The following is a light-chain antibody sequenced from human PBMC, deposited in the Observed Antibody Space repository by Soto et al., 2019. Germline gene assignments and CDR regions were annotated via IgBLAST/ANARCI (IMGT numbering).Light chain of an antibody. J-gene: IGKJ1*01. CDR2: HAS. V-gene: IGKV1-5*01. Sequence: DIQITQSPASLAASVLYRVTITCRASQNIRVYLNWYQQKPGKAPKLLIYHASTLESGVPSRFSGSGSGTEFTLTISSLQPDDFATYYCQQYNSYSFGQGTKVDTK. CDR1: QNIRVY. CDR3: QQYNSYS.